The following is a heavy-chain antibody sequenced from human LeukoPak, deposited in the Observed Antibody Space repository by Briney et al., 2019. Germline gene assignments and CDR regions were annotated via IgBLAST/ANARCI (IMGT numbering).Heavy chain of an antibody. Sequence: SETLSLTCTVSGGSISSYCWSWIRQPPGKGLGWGGYIYYSGSTNYNPSLKSRVTISVDTSKNQFSLKLSSVTAADTAVYYCARVKTGYSSSWNGMDVWGQGTTVTVSS. CDR1: GGSISSYC. CDR2: IYYSGST. V-gene: IGHV4-59*01. D-gene: IGHD6-13*01. CDR3: ARVKTGYSSSWNGMDV. J-gene: IGHJ6*02.